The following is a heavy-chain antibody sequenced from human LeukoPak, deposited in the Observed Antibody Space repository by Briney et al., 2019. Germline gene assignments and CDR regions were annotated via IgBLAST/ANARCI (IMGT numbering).Heavy chain of an antibody. V-gene: IGHV1-69*13. CDR2: IIPIFGTA. J-gene: IGHJ4*02. CDR3: ARDLGYCSGDSCYGFGYFDY. Sequence: GASVKVSCKASGGTFSSYAISWVRQAPGQGLEWMGGIIPIFGTANYAQKFQGRVTITADESTSTAYMELSSLRSEDTAVYYCARDLGYCSGDSCYGFGYFDYWGQGTLVTVSS. CDR1: GGTFSSYA. D-gene: IGHD2-15*01.